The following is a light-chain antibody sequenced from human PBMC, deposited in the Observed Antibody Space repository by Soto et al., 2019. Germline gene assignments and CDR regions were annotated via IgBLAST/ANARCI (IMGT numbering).Light chain of an antibody. CDR1: SSDVGAYDY. CDR2: EVS. Sequence: HSVLTQPASVSGSPGQSITISCTGTSSDVGAYDYVSWYQQHPGKAPKYLIYEVSNRPSGISDRFSGSKSGTTASLTISALQAEEEADYYCSSYTTTDPYVFGTGTKVTVL. V-gene: IGLV2-14*01. CDR3: SSYTTTDPYV. J-gene: IGLJ1*01.